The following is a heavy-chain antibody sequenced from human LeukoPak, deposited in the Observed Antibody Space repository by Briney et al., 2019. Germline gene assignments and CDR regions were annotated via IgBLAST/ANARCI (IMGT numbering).Heavy chain of an antibody. Sequence: PGGSLRLSCAASGFPFSSYGMSWVRQAPGKGLVWVSLIKSDGRSTSYADSVKGRFTISRDNAKKTLYLQMNSLRAEDTAVYYCAGTYYADYGTTYSLDYWGQGTLVTVSS. J-gene: IGHJ4*02. CDR1: GFPFSSYG. CDR2: IKSDGRST. V-gene: IGHV3-74*01. D-gene: IGHD4-17*01. CDR3: AGTYYADYGTTYSLDY.